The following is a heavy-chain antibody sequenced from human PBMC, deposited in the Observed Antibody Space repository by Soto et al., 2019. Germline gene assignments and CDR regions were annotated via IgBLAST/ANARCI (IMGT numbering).Heavy chain of an antibody. CDR3: ARGGDYSPPDV. D-gene: IGHD3-16*01. CDR2: RDSSGPT. J-gene: IGHJ6*02. V-gene: IGHV4-39*01. Sequence: QLQLQESGPRLVRPSETLSLTCTVSGGSMTSSSDYWGWIRQPPGKGLEWIGSRDSSGPTYHNPSLASSGTISVDTSENRSSLRLGSVSAADTARYYCARGGDYSPPDVWGRGTRVTVSS. CDR1: GGSMTSSSDY.